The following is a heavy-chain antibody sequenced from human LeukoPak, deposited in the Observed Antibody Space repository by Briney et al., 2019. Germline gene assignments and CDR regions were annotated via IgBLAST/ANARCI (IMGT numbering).Heavy chain of an antibody. CDR2: ISGSGGST. CDR1: GFTFSSYG. D-gene: IGHD3-22*01. CDR3: AKGAPYYYDSSGYLDFDY. V-gene: IGHV3-23*01. J-gene: IGHJ4*02. Sequence: PGGTLRLSCAASGFTFSSYGMSWVRQAPGKVLEWVSAISGSGGSTYYADSVKGRFTISRDDSKNTLYLQMNSLRAEDTAVYYCAKGAPYYYDSSGYLDFDYWGQGTLVTVSS.